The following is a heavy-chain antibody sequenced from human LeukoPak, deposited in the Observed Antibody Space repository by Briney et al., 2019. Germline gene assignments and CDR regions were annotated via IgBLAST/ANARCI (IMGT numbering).Heavy chain of an antibody. Sequence: SETLSLTCAVSGGSISTYNWWSWVRQPPGKGLEWIGEIFYSGSINYNPSLKSRVTLSLDKSKNQFSLQLSSVTAADTAMYYCAKTHSHFPPYFDYWGQGTLVIVSS. CDR1: GGSISTYNW. V-gene: IGHV4-4*02. D-gene: IGHD4-11*01. J-gene: IGHJ4*02. CDR3: AKTHSHFPPYFDY. CDR2: IFYSGSI.